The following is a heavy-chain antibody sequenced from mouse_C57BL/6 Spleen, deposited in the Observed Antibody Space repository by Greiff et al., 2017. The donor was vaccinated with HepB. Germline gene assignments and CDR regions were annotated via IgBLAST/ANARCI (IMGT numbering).Heavy chain of an antibody. V-gene: IGHV5-17*01. CDR1: GFTFSDYG. CDR2: ISSGSSTI. CDR3: ARGIYYGFDY. D-gene: IGHD2-1*01. J-gene: IGHJ2*01. Sequence: EVMLVESGGGLVKPGGSLKLSCAASGFTFSDYGMHWVRQAPEKGLEWVAYISSGSSTIYYADTVKGRFTISRDNAKNTLFLQMTSLRSEDTAMYYCARGIYYGFDYWGQGTTLTVSS.